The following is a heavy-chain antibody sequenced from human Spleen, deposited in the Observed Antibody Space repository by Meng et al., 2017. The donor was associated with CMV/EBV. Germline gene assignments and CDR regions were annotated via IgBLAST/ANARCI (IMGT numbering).Heavy chain of an antibody. CDR1: GFIVSSTY. V-gene: IGHV3-66*03. Sequence: GESLKIHCAASGFIVSSTYVHRVRQAPGKVLECVSVLYRRDDTYYADSVKGRFTISRDSSKNILYLQMTSLRAEDTAVYYCARDRGSGIYVYYYYGMDVWGQGTTVTVSS. J-gene: IGHJ6*02. D-gene: IGHD3-10*01. CDR3: ARDRGSGIYVYYYYGMDV. CDR2: LYRRDDT.